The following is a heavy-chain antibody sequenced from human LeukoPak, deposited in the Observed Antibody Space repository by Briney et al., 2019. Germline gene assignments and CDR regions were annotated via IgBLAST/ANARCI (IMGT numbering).Heavy chain of an antibody. CDR3: ASHSSFSYFDY. D-gene: IGHD2-15*01. J-gene: IGHJ4*02. CDR1: GGSISSSNYY. CDR2: IYYGGST. V-gene: IGHV4-39*07. Sequence: SETLSLTCTVSGGSISSSNYYWGWIRQPPGKGLEWIGNIYYGGSTYYNPSLKSRATISVDTSKNQFSLKLSSVTAADTAVYYCASHSSFSYFDYWGQGTLVTVSS.